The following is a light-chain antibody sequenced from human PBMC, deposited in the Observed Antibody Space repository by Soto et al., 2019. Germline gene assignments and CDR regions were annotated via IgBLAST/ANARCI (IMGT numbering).Light chain of an antibody. CDR1: TSDVGGYNL. V-gene: IGLV2-23*01. CDR2: EGT. CDR3: CSYASSSYYV. Sequence: QSVLTQPASVSGSPGQSITISCSGTTSDVGGYNLVSWYQQHTAKAPKLLIYEGTQRPSGVSSRFSGSKSGNTASLTISGLPAEDEADYYCCSYASSSYYVFGNGKKVTV. J-gene: IGLJ1*01.